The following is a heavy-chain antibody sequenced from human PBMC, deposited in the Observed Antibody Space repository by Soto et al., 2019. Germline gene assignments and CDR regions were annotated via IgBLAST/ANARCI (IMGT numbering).Heavy chain of an antibody. V-gene: IGHV3-23*01. CDR2: ISVSGDKT. Sequence: EVHLLESGGDLVQPGGSLRLSCAASGFSFTAYIMSWFRQAPGQGLEWVSAISVSGDKTYYADSVKGRFTISRDDAKNTMYLQLNSLSVDKTAIYYCAKGGWLDDCGQGTLVTVSS. CDR1: GFSFTAYI. CDR3: AKGGWLDD. J-gene: IGHJ4*02. D-gene: IGHD5-12*01.